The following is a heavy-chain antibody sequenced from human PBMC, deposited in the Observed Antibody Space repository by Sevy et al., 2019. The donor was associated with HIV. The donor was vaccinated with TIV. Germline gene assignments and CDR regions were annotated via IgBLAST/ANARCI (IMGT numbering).Heavy chain of an antibody. CDR2: ISFDGSDT. Sequence: GGSLRLSCAASGFIFSTYGIHWVRQAPGKGLEWVAVISFDGSDTYYADSVRGRFTISRDNSKNTLYLQMNSLRAEDTAIYYCAKMQGGSYNYYGMDVWGQGTTVSVSS. J-gene: IGHJ6*02. V-gene: IGHV3-30*18. D-gene: IGHD1-26*01. CDR3: AKMQGGSYNYYGMDV. CDR1: GFIFSTYG.